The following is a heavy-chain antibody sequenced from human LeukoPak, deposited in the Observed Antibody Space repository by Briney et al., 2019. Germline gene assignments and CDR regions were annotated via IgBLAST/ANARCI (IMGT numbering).Heavy chain of an antibody. CDR1: GFTFSSYG. CDR3: AKDRGWGYHNGDNWFDP. CDR2: IRYDGSNK. Sequence: PGGSLRLSCAASGFTFSSYGMHWVRQAPGKGLEWVAFIRYDGSNKYYADSVKGRFTISRDNSKNTLYLQMNSLRAEDTAVYYCAKDRGWGYHNGDNWFDPWGQGTLVTVSS. J-gene: IGHJ5*02. D-gene: IGHD3-10*01. V-gene: IGHV3-30*02.